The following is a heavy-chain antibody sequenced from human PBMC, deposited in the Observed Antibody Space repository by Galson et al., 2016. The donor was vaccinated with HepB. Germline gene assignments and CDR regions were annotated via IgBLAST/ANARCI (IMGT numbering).Heavy chain of an antibody. D-gene: IGHD1-1*01. CDR2: FDAEFDET. CDR3: VTEVNTTRAFDV. J-gene: IGHJ3*01. V-gene: IGHV1-24*01. Sequence: SVKVSCKVSGYTLTDVSIHWVRQAPGKGLEWMGGFDAEFDETIYAQKFRGIVTMTEDTSTDIAYMDLNSLRSEDTAVYYCVTEVNTTRAFDVWGQGTMVTVSS. CDR1: GYTLTDVS.